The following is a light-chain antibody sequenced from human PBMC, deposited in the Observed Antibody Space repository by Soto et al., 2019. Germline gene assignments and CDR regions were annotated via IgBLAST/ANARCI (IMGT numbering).Light chain of an antibody. J-gene: IGLJ1*01. CDR2: DVS. V-gene: IGLV2-14*01. Sequence: QSALTQPASVSGSPGQSITISCTGTSSDVGGYNYVSWYQQHPGKAPKLMIYDVSNRPSGVSNHFSGSKSGNTASLTISGLQAEDEADYYCSSYTSSSTLGFGTGTKLTVL. CDR1: SSDVGGYNY. CDR3: SSYTSSSTLG.